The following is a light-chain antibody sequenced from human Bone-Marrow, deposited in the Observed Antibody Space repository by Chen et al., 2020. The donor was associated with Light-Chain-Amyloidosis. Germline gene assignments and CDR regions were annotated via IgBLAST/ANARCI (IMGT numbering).Light chain of an antibody. CDR3: QVWDRSSDRPV. Sequence: SYVLTQPSSGSVAPGQTATIACGGNNIGATSVHWYQQTPGQAPLLVVYVDSDRPSGIPERLSGSNSGNTATLTISRVEAGDEADYYCQVWDRSSDRPVFGGGTKLTVL. J-gene: IGLJ3*02. V-gene: IGLV3-21*02. CDR1: NIGATS. CDR2: VDS.